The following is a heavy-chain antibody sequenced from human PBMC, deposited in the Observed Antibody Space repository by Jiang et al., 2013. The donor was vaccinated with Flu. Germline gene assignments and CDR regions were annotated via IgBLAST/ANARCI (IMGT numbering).Heavy chain of an antibody. V-gene: IGHV1-3*01. Sequence: SGAEVKKPGASVKVSCKASGYTFTSYTMHWVRQAPGQRLEWMGWINVANANTKYSQKFQGRVTITRDISASTAHMELSSLRSEDTAVYYCVRDKYSYGLRDAFDIWGQGTMVTVSS. CDR2: INVANANT. D-gene: IGHD5-18*01. CDR1: GYTFTSYT. CDR3: VRDKYSYGLRDAFDI. J-gene: IGHJ3*02.